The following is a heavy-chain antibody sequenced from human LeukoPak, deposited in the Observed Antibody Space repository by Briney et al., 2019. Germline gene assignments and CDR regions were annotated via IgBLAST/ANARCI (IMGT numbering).Heavy chain of an antibody. V-gene: IGHV1-8*02. CDR1: GYTFTSYD. CDR3: ARARGSITMIVVVVPNGMDV. CDR2: MNPNSGNT. Sequence: ASVKVSCKASGYTFTSYDINWVRQATGQGLEWMGWMNPNSGNTGYAQKFQGRVTMTRNTSISTAYMELSSLRSEDTAVYYCARARGSITMIVVVVPNGMDVWGQGTTVTVSS. D-gene: IGHD3-22*01. J-gene: IGHJ6*02.